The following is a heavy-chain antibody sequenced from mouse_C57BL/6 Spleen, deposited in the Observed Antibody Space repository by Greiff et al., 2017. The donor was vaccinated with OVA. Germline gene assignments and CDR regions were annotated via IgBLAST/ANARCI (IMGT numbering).Heavy chain of an antibody. CDR1: GYTFTSYW. Sequence: VQLQQPGAELVRPGSSVKLSCKASGYTFTSYWMHWVKQRPIQGLDWIGNIDPSDSETHYNQKFKDKATLTVDKSSSTAYMQLSSLTSEDSAVYYCARWGYYGSSPYAMDYWGQGTSVTVSS. CDR2: IDPSDSET. D-gene: IGHD1-1*01. CDR3: ARWGYYGSSPYAMDY. V-gene: IGHV1-52*01. J-gene: IGHJ4*01.